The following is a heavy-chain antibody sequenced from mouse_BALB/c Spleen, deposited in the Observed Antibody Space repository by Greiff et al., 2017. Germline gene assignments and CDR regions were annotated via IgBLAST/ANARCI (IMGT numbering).Heavy chain of an antibody. D-gene: IGHD2-14*01. Sequence: VQLQQSGAELVKPGASVKLSCTASGFNIKDTYMHWVKQRPEQGLEWIGRIDPANGNTKYDPKFQGKATITADTSSNTAYLQLSSLTSEDTAVYYCAPYGYDVPWFAYWGQGTLVTVSA. V-gene: IGHV14-3*02. J-gene: IGHJ3*01. CDR1: GFNIKDTY. CDR3: APYGYDVPWFAY. CDR2: IDPANGNT.